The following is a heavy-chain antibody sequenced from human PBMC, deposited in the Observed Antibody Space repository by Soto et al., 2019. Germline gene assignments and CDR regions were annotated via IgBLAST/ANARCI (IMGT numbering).Heavy chain of an antibody. V-gene: IGHV3-23*01. J-gene: IGHJ4*02. Sequence: EVQLLESGGGLVQPGGSLRLSCAASGITISNYPMSWVRQAPGKGLDWVSGISGSGDRTYYADSAKGRFTISKDISRNARSLEMDRLGVEDTAVYSCVEDDGGYPSTAPHWGQGTLVTVSS. D-gene: IGHD3-22*01. CDR3: VEDDGGYPSTAPH. CDR2: ISGSGDRT. CDR1: GITISNYP.